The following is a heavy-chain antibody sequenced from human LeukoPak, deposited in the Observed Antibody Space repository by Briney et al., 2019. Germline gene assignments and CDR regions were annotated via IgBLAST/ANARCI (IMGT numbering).Heavy chain of an antibody. D-gene: IGHD3-10*01. CDR3: ARDRRFGELLDY. CDR2: IWYDGSNK. Sequence: PGGSLRLSCAASGFDFRTYGMHWVRQAPGKGLEWVAVIWYDGSNKYYADSVKGRFTISRDNSKNTLYLQMNSLRAEDTAVYYCARDRRFGELLDYWGQGTLVTVSS. CDR1: GFDFRTYG. J-gene: IGHJ4*02. V-gene: IGHV3-33*08.